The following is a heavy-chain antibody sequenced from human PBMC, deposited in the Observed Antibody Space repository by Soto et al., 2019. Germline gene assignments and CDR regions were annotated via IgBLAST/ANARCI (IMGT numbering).Heavy chain of an antibody. D-gene: IGHD2-2*01. V-gene: IGHV3-23*01. CDR2: ISGSGGNST. CDR1: GLTFSTYA. J-gene: IGHJ6*02. CDR3: ARDRGRIVPAAYYYYGMDV. Sequence: LRLSCAASGLTFSTYAMSWVRQAPGKGLEWVSAISGSGGNSTFYGDSVKGRFTISRDKAKNSLYLQMNSLRAADTAVYYCARDRGRIVPAAYYYYGMDVWGQGTTVTVSS.